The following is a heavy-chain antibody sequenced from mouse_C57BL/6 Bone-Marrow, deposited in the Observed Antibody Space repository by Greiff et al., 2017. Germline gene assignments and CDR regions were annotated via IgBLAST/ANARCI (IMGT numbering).Heavy chain of an antibody. D-gene: IGHD2-4*01. J-gene: IGHJ4*01. Sequence: QVQLQQPGAELVKPGASVKLSCKASGYTFTNYWMHWVKQRPGQGLEWIGMIHPNGGSPDYNEKFKSEATLSVDKSSRTAYMELSSLTSEDSAVYYCARSYDYDDYTMDYGGQGTSVTVSS. CDR1: GYTFTNYW. V-gene: IGHV1-64*01. CDR2: IHPNGGSP. CDR3: ARSYDYDDYTMDY.